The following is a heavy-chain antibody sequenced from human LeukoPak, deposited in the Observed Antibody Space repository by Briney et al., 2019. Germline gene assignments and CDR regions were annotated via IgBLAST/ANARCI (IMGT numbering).Heavy chain of an antibody. CDR2: IYYSGST. J-gene: IGHJ4*02. CDR1: GGSISSSSYY. V-gene: IGHV4-39*01. D-gene: IGHD6-13*01. CDR3: ARHLIAAGRRIFDY. Sequence: SETLSLTRTVSGGSISSSSYYWGWIRQPPGKGLEWIGSIYYSGSTYYNPSLKSRVTISVDTSKNQFSLKLSSVTAADTAVYYCARHLIAAGRRIFDYWGQGTLVTVSS.